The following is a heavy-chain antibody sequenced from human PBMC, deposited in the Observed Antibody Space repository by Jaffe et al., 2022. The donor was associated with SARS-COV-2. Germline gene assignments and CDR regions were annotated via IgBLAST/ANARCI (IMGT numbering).Heavy chain of an antibody. Sequence: QVQLVQSGAEVKKPGASVKVSCKASGYTFTSYAMHWVRQAPGQRLEWMGWINAGNGNTKYSERFQGRVSITWDTTANTAYMELSSLISEDTGVFYCATFSRAVAPGTDAFDIWGQGTMVTVSS. V-gene: IGHV1-3*01. J-gene: IGHJ3*02. CDR3: ATFSRAVAPGTDAFDI. D-gene: IGHD1-26*01. CDR1: GYTFTSYA. CDR2: INAGNGNT.